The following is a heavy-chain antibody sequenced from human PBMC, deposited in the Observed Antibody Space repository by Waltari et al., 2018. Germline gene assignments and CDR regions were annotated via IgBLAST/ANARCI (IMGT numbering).Heavy chain of an antibody. CDR2: INEDGSEK. V-gene: IGHV3-7*01. D-gene: IGHD3-16*01. CDR3: TRGNWGDY. J-gene: IGHJ4*02. CDR1: GLPFSSHW. Sequence: EEQLVESGGALVQPGGSLRLSCVASGLPFSSHWMMWVRQSPGKGVEWVANINEDGSEKYYMESVKGRFTISRDNAKNSLYLQMNSVRADDTAVYYCTRGNWGDYWGQGTLVTVSS.